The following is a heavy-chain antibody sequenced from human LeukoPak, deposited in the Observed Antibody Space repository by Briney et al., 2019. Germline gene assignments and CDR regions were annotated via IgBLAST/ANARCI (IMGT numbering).Heavy chain of an antibody. V-gene: IGHV3-53*01. CDR3: ARGGAYGDYDLPPNY. D-gene: IGHD4-17*01. J-gene: IGHJ4*02. CDR2: IYSGGST. CDR1: GFTVSSNY. Sequence: GGSLRLSCAASGFTVSSNYMSWVRQAPGKGLEWVSVIYSGGSTYYADSVKGRFTISRDNSKNTLYLQMNSLRAEDTAVYYCARGGAYGDYDLPPNYWGQGTLVTVSS.